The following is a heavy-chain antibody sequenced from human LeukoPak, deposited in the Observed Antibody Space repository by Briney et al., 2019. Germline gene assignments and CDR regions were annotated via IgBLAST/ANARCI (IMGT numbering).Heavy chain of an antibody. CDR2: INQDGGEI. D-gene: IGHD1-26*01. J-gene: IGHJ4*02. CDR3: AKDGGTHFDH. V-gene: IGHV3-7*01. Sequence: GGSLRLSCAASGFTFSSSWMTWVRQAPGKGLEWVASINQDGGEIHYVDSVKGRFTISRDNAKNSLYLQMNTLRADDTAVYYCAKDGGTHFDHWGQGTLVTVSS. CDR1: GFTFSSSW.